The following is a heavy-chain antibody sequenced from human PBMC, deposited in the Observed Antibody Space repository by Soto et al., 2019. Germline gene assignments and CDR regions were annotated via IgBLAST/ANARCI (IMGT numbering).Heavy chain of an antibody. D-gene: IGHD6-6*01. J-gene: IGHJ4*02. CDR1: GYTFTNYG. V-gene: IGHV1-18*04. CDR2: ISAYNGYT. CDR3: ARDVYSSSSGYFDY. Sequence: QVQLVQSGPEVKKSGASVKVSCKASGYTFTNYGFSWVRQALGQGLEWMGWISAYNGYTNYAERFQDRVTMTTDTSTSTVYLELRSLRADDAAVYYCARDVYSSSSGYFDYWGQGTLVAVSS.